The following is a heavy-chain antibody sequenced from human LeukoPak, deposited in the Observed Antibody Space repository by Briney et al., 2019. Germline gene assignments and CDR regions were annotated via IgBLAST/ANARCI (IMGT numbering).Heavy chain of an antibody. CDR3: AKDRSSGYQQEVFDY. D-gene: IGHD5-12*01. CDR1: GFTVSSNY. CDR2: IYSGGST. V-gene: IGHV3-53*01. J-gene: IGHJ4*02. Sequence: PGGSLRLSCAASGFTVSSNYMSWVRQAPGKGLEWVSVIYSGGSTYYADSVKGRLTISRDNSKNTLYLQMNSLRAEDTAVYYCAKDRSSGYQQEVFDYWGQGTLVTVSS.